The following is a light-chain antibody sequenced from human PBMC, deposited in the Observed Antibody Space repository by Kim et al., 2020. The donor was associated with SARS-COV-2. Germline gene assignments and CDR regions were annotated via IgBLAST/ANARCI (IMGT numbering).Light chain of an antibody. CDR1: QSVDRN. V-gene: IGKV3-15*01. CDR3: QQYRYWPIT. CDR2: RAS. J-gene: IGKJ5*01. Sequence: EIMMTQSPATLSVSPGGGATLSYRASQSVDRNVAWYQQKTGQPPRLLIYRASTRATGIPARFSGSGSGTDFSLTISSLQSEDLALYYCQQYRYWPITFGQGTRLEIK.